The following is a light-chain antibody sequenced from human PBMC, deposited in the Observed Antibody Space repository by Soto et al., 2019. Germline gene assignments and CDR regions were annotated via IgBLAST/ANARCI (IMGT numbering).Light chain of an antibody. V-gene: IGKV1-39*01. J-gene: IGKJ4*01. Sequence: DMEMTQSPSSLSASVGDRVTITCRASQSISNYLNWYQHKQGQLPKLLIYAASSLQSGGPSRFSGSGSGTHFTLTINSLQPVAFATYYCQQSYGTPLTFGGGTKMEIK. CDR3: QQSYGTPLT. CDR1: QSISNY. CDR2: AAS.